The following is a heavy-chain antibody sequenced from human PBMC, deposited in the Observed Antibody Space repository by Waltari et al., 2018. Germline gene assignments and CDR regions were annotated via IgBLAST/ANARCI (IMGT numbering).Heavy chain of an antibody. CDR1: GGTFSSYA. CDR2: ISPIFGTA. Sequence: QVQLVQSGAEVKKPGSSVKVSCKASGGTFSSYAISWVRQAPGQGLEWMGRISPIFGTANYAQKFQGRVTITADKSTSTAYMELSSLRSEDTAVYYCARSKVATIENDYWGQGTLVTVSS. J-gene: IGHJ4*02. V-gene: IGHV1-69*08. CDR3: ARSKVATIENDY. D-gene: IGHD5-12*01.